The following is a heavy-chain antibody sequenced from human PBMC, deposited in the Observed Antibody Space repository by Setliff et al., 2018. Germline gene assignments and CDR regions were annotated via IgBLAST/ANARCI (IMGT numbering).Heavy chain of an antibody. V-gene: IGHV1-18*01. CDR3: ARDIVDTAMVSYFDY. Sequence: ASVKVSCKASGYSFTNYGVSWVRQAPGKELEWMGGISTSNGNINYALEFQGRVTMTTATYTTIAYMELSSLRPEDTAVYYCARDIVDTAMVSYFDYWGQGTLVTVS. J-gene: IGHJ4*02. D-gene: IGHD5-18*01. CDR1: GYSFTNYG. CDR2: ISTSNGNI.